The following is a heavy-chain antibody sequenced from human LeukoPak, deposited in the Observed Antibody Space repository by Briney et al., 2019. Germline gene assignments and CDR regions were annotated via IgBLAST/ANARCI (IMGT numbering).Heavy chain of an antibody. CDR1: GGSISSSSYY. Sequence: PSDTLSLTCTVSGGSISSSSYYWGWIRQPPGKGLEWIGRIYTSGSANYNPSLKSRVTMSVDTSKKQFSLKLSSVTAADTAVYYCARVRGSSGSYEYYHYMDVWGKGTTVTISS. CDR2: IYTSGSA. D-gene: IGHD1-26*01. J-gene: IGHJ6*03. V-gene: IGHV4-39*07. CDR3: ARVRGSSGSYEYYHYMDV.